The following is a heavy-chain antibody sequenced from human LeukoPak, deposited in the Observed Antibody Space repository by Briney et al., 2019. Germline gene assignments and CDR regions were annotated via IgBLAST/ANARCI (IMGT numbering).Heavy chain of an antibody. Sequence: GGSLRLSCAASGFTFSSYWMNWARQAPGKGLEWVASMNHNGNVNYYVDSVKGRFTISRDNAKNSLYLQMSNLRAEDTAVYFCARGGGLDVWGQGATVTVSS. D-gene: IGHD3-16*01. V-gene: IGHV3-7*03. CDR2: MNHNGNVN. CDR3: ARGGGLDV. CDR1: GFTFSSYW. J-gene: IGHJ6*02.